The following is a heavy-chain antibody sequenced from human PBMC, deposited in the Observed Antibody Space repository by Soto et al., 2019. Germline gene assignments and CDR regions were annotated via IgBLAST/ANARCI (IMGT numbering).Heavy chain of an antibody. Sequence: GGSLRLSCAASGFTFSSYAMSWVRQAPGKGLEWVSAISGSGGSTYYADSVKGRFTISRDNSKNTLYLQMNSLRAEDTAVYYCAKVGSRLLMVYMFARDSAYYFDYWGQGTLVTVSS. D-gene: IGHD2-8*01. CDR2: ISGSGGST. J-gene: IGHJ4*02. CDR1: GFTFSSYA. V-gene: IGHV3-23*01. CDR3: AKVGSRLLMVYMFARDSAYYFDY.